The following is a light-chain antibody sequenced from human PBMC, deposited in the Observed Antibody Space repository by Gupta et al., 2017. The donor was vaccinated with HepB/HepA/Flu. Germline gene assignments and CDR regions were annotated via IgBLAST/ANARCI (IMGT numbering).Light chain of an antibody. CDR2: AAS. V-gene: IGKV1-8*01. Sequence: AIRMTQSPSSFSASTGDRVTITCRASQGISSYLAWYQQKPGKAPKLLIYAASTWQSGVPSRFGVSGSGKDLTLTISCRQSEDFAAYYCQQYDSYPQCIFGQGTKVEIK. CDR1: QGISSY. CDR3: QQYDSYPQCI. J-gene: IGKJ2*02.